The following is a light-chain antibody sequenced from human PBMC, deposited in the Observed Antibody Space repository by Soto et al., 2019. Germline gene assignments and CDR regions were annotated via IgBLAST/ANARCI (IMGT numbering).Light chain of an antibody. CDR2: GAS. CDR1: QSVSSSY. Sequence: EIVLTQSPGTLSLSPGERATLSCRASQSVSSSYLAWYQQKPGQAPRLLIYGASSRATGIPDRFSRSGSGTDFTLTISRLEPEDFAVYYCQQFAASPRTFGQGTKVDI. J-gene: IGKJ1*01. V-gene: IGKV3-20*01. CDR3: QQFAASPRT.